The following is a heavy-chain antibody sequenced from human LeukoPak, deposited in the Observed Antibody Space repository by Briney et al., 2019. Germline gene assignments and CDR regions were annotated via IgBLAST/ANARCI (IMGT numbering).Heavy chain of an antibody. V-gene: IGHV3-66*01. J-gene: IGHJ4*02. Sequence: PGGSLRLSCAASGFTFNSNYMTWVRQAPGKGLEWVSVIYSGGGTYYADSVKGRFTISRDNSKNTLYLQMNSLRAEDTAVYYCARERDSRGYWGQGTLVTVSS. CDR2: IYSGGGT. CDR3: ARERDSRGY. CDR1: GFTFNSNY. D-gene: IGHD3-22*01.